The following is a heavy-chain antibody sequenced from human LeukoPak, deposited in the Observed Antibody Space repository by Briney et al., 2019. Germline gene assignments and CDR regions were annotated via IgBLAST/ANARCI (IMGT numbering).Heavy chain of an antibody. D-gene: IGHD2-2*01. Sequence: SETLSLTCTVSGYSISSGYYWGCIRQPPGKGLEWIGSIYHSGGTSYNPSLKSRVTISVDTSKNQFSLKLSSVTAADTAVYCCARSSRGVVPAAFDYWGQGTLVTVSS. V-gene: IGHV4-38-2*02. J-gene: IGHJ4*02. CDR1: GYSISSGYY. CDR2: IYHSGGT. CDR3: ARSSRGVVPAAFDY.